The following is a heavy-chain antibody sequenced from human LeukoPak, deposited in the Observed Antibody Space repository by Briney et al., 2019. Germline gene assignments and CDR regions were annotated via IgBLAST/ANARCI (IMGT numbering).Heavy chain of an antibody. D-gene: IGHD2/OR15-2a*01. V-gene: IGHV3-73*01. J-gene: IGHJ4*02. CDR3: TRKNNVDFSEYWFEFDH. Sequence: GGSLRLSCAASGFSFSDSALHWVRQASGKGPEWLGRIRTKKNTYATAYAASVKGRFTISRDDSKNTVYLQMSSLKTDDTAVYYCTRKNNVDFSEYWFEFDHWGLGTPVTVSS. CDR1: GFSFSDSA. CDR2: IRTKKNTYAT.